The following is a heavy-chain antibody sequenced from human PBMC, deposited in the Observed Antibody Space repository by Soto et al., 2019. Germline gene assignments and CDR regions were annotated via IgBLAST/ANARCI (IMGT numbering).Heavy chain of an antibody. Sequence: GESLRISCKGSGYSFTSYWIGWVRQMPGKGLEWMGIIYPGDSDTRYSPSFQGQVTISADKSISTAYLQWSSLKASDTAMYYCARLGAAGPAYYYYGMDVWGQGTTVTVSS. CDR3: ARLGAAGPAYYYYGMDV. V-gene: IGHV5-51*01. CDR2: IYPGDSDT. J-gene: IGHJ6*02. D-gene: IGHD6-13*01. CDR1: GYSFTSYW.